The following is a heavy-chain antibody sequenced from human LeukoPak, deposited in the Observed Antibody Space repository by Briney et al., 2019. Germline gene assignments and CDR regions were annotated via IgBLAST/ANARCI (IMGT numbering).Heavy chain of an antibody. V-gene: IGHV1-18*01. D-gene: IGHD2-2*01. Sequence: ASVKVSCKASGYSFNTYSVSWVRQAPGQGLEWMGWISAYNGNTNYAQKLQGRVTMTTDTSTSTAYMELRSLRSDDTAVYYCARVGVVPAASDAFDIWGQGTMVTVSS. CDR2: ISAYNGNT. CDR1: GYSFNTYS. J-gene: IGHJ3*02. CDR3: ARVGVVPAASDAFDI.